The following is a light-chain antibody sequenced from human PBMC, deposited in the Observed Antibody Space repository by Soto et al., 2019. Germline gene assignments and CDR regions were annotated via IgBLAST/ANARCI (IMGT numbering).Light chain of an antibody. Sequence: EIVLTQSPGTLSLSTGERATLSCRASQSVSSTYLAWYQQKPGQAPRLLIYGASTRGTGIPDRFSGSGSGTDFTLTISRLEPEDFAVYFCQQYGSSPRTFGQGTKVDI. J-gene: IGKJ1*01. CDR1: QSVSSTY. V-gene: IGKV3-20*01. CDR2: GAS. CDR3: QQYGSSPRT.